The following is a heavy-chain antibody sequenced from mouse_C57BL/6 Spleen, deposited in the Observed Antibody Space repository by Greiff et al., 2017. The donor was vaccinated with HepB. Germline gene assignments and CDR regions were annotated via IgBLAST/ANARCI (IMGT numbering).Heavy chain of an antibody. D-gene: IGHD1-1*01. V-gene: IGHV1-26*01. J-gene: IGHJ2*01. CDR1: GYTFTDYY. CDR3: ASFITTVERDYFDY. CDR2: INPNNGGT. Sequence: EVQLQQSGPELVKPGASVKISCKASGYTFTDYYMNWVKQSHGKSLEWIGDINPNNGGTSYNQKFRGKATLTVDKSSSTAYMELRSLTSEDSAVYYWASFITTVERDYFDYWGQGTTLTVSS.